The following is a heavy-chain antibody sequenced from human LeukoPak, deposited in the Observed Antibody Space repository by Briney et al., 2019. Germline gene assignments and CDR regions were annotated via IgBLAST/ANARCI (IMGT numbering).Heavy chain of an antibody. CDR3: ARDYVYAFDY. J-gene: IGHJ4*02. Sequence: GGSLRLSCAASGFSFSSYSINWVRQAPGKVLEWVSHISGDGNAKHYTDSVKGRFTISRDNAKNALYLQMNSLRAEDTAVYFCARDYVYAFDYWGQGTLVTVSS. CDR1: GFSFSSYS. D-gene: IGHD2/OR15-2a*01. V-gene: IGHV3-48*01. CDR2: ISGDGNAK.